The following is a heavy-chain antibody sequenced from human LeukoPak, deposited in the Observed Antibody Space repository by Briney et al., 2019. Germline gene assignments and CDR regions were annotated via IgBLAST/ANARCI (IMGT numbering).Heavy chain of an antibody. J-gene: IGHJ4*02. CDR1: GFTFSSYA. Sequence: GGSLRLSCAASGFTFSSYAMTWVRQAPGKGLEWVSVISGSGSSTYYADSVKGRFTISRYNSKNTLYLQMNSLRAEDTAVYYCAKGRQSGSYSGLDYWGQGTLVTVSS. CDR3: AKGRQSGSYSGLDY. D-gene: IGHD1-26*01. CDR2: ISGSGSST. V-gene: IGHV3-23*01.